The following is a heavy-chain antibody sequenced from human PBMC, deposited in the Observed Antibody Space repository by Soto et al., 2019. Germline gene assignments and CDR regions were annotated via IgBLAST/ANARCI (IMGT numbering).Heavy chain of an antibody. CDR2: IIPIFGTA. J-gene: IGHJ4*02. CDR1: GGTFSSYA. V-gene: IGHV1-69*01. CDR3: PRGDDYVWGSYCDY. D-gene: IGHD3-16*01. Sequence: QVQLVQSGAEVKKPGSSVKVSCKASGGTFSSYAISWVRQAPGQGLEWMGGIIPIFGTANCAQKYQGRVTITADESTSTAYMELSSLGSEDTAVYSWPRGDDYVWGSYCDYRGQGTLVTVAS.